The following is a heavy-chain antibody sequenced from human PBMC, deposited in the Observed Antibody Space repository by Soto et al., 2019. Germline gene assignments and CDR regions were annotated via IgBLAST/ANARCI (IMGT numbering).Heavy chain of an antibody. J-gene: IGHJ4*02. Sequence: SETLSLTCTVSGGSISSSSYYWGWIRQPPGKGLEWIGSIYYSGSTYYNPSLKSRVTISVDTSKNQFSLKLSSVTAADTAVYYCARSMTTVVTLDYWGQGTLVTISS. CDR3: ARSMTTVVTLDY. CDR2: IYYSGST. V-gene: IGHV4-39*01. D-gene: IGHD4-17*01. CDR1: GGSISSSSYY.